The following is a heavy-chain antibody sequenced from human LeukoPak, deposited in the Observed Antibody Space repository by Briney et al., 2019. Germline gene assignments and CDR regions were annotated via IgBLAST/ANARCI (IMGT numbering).Heavy chain of an antibody. CDR3: AREESVVATGITGDY. CDR1: GYTFTGHY. D-gene: IGHD5-12*01. Sequence: ASVKVSCKAFGYTFTGHYMHWVRQAPGQGLEWMGWISAYNGNTNYAQKLQGRVTMTTDTSTSTAYMELRSLRSDDTAVYYCAREESVVATGITGDYWGQGTLVTVSS. CDR2: ISAYNGNT. V-gene: IGHV1-18*04. J-gene: IGHJ4*02.